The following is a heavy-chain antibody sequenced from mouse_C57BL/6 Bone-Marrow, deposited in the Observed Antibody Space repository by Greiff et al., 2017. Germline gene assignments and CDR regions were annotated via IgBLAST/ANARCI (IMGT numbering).Heavy chain of an antibody. D-gene: IGHD2-10*01. Sequence: QVQLQQPGAELVRPGTSVKLSCKASGYTFTSYWMHWVKQRPGQGLEWIGVIDPSDSYTNYNQKFKGKATLNVDTSSSTAYMQLSSLTYEDSAVYYCAKTYYGNYVAYWGQGTLVTVSA. CDR3: AKTYYGNYVAY. CDR2: IDPSDSYT. V-gene: IGHV1-59*01. J-gene: IGHJ3*01. CDR1: GYTFTSYW.